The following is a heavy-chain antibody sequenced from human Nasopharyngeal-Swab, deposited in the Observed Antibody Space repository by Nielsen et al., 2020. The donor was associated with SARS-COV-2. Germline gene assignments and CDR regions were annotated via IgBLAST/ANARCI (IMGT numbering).Heavy chain of an antibody. CDR1: GYTFTSYD. J-gene: IGHJ3*02. Sequence: ASVKVSCKASGYTFTSYDINWVRQATGQGLEWMGWMNPNSGNTGYAQKFQGRVTMTRNTSISTAYMELSSLRSEDTAVYYCARAEAYYDILTGYYGDAFDIWGQGTMVTVSS. D-gene: IGHD3-9*01. CDR3: ARAEAYYDILTGYYGDAFDI. V-gene: IGHV1-8*01. CDR2: MNPNSGNT.